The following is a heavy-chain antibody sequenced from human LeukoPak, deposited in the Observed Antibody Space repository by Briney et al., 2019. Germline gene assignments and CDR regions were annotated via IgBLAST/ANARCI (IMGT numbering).Heavy chain of an antibody. CDR2: INTDGRIT. J-gene: IGHJ4*02. CDR3: TRDGGSFCDFDY. D-gene: IGHD1-26*01. V-gene: IGHV3-64*02. Sequence: GGSLRLSCVGSGFSFRYFAIHWVRQAPGKGLEYVSVINTDGRITYYADSVKGRFTISRDNSKNTVYLQMGSLRGDDMAVYYCTRDGGSFCDFDYWGQGTLVTVSS. CDR1: GFSFRYFA.